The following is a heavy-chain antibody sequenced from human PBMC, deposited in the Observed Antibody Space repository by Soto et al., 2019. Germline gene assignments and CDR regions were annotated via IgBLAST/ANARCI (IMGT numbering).Heavy chain of an antibody. V-gene: IGHV4-39*01. Sequence: QLQLQASGPGLVKPSETLSLTCTVSGGSIRSSSYYWGWIRQPPGKGLEWIGSIYYSGSTYYNPSLNSRVTISVDTSRNQFSLKVSSVTAADTAVYYCATYADIVVVPVDYWGQGTLVTVSS. J-gene: IGHJ4*02. CDR3: ATYADIVVVPVDY. D-gene: IGHD2-2*01. CDR2: IYYSGST. CDR1: GGSIRSSSYY.